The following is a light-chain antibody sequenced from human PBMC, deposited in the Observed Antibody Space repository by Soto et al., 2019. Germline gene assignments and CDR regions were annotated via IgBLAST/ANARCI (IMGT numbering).Light chain of an antibody. Sequence: DIQMTQSPSTLSASVGDRVTITCRASQSISTWLAWYQQKPGKAPKLLIYDAFYLERGVPSRFSGSGSGTEFTLTISSLQSDDLATYYCQQYNSFGTFGQGTKVEI. CDR1: QSISTW. CDR2: DAF. J-gene: IGKJ1*01. CDR3: QQYNSFGT. V-gene: IGKV1-5*01.